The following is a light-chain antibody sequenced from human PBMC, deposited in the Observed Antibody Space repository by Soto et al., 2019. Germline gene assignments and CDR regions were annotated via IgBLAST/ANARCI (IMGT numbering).Light chain of an antibody. V-gene: IGKV3-11*01. CDR1: QSVSSY. CDR3: GRRSNWPLT. J-gene: IGKJ4*01. CDR2: DAS. Sequence: EIVLTQSPATLSLSPGERATLSCRASQSVSSYLAWYQQKPGQAPRLLIYDASNRATGIPARFSGSGSGTVFPLPISSLEPEDFAVYSCGRRSNWPLTLGGGTKVDI.